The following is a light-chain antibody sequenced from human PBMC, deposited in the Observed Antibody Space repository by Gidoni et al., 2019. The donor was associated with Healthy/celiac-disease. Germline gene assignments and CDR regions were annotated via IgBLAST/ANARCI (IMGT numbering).Light chain of an antibody. CDR2: AAS. Sequence: DIQMTQSPSSLSASVGDRVTITCRASQSISSYLNWYQQKPGKAPKLLIYAASSLQSGVPSRFSSSGSWTDFTLTISSLQPEDFSTYYCQQSYSTPPYTFGQGTKLEIK. V-gene: IGKV1-39*01. CDR3: QQSYSTPPYT. J-gene: IGKJ2*01. CDR1: QSISSY.